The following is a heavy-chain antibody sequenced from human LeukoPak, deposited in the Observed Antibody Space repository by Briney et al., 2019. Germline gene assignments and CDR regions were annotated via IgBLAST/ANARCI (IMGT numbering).Heavy chain of an antibody. Sequence: ASVKVSCKSSGYTFNSYGITWVRQAPGQGPEWMGVISPSGGSTTYAQKFQGRVTLTRDMSTSTDYLELSSLRSEDTAVYYCARDNSVRDEAWWFNPWGQGTLVTVSS. CDR1: GYTFNSYG. J-gene: IGHJ5*02. D-gene: IGHD5-24*01. V-gene: IGHV1-46*02. CDR3: ARDNSVRDEAWWFNP. CDR2: ISPSGGST.